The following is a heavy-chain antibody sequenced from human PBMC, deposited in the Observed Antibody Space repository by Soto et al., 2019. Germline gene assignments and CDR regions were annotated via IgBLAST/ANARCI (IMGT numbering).Heavy chain of an antibody. D-gene: IGHD2-15*01. J-gene: IGHJ4*02. CDR2: IYYSGST. V-gene: IGHV4-31*02. CDR3: ARVGTLLGYCSGGSCYPYYFDY. CDR1: GGSISSGGYY. Sequence: SETLSLTCTVSGGSISSGGYYWSWIRQHPGKGLEWIGYIYYSGSTYYNPSLKSRVTISVDTSKNQFSLKLSSVTAADTAVYYCARVGTLLGYCSGGSCYPYYFDYWGQGTLVTVSS.